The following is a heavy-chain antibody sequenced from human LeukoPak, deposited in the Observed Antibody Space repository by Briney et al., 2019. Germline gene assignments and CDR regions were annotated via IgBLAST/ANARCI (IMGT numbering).Heavy chain of an antibody. J-gene: IGHJ6*02. CDR2: ISYDGSNK. Sequence: PGRSLRLSCAASGFTFSSYAMHWVRQAPGKGLEWVAVISYDGSNKYYADSVKGRFTISRDNSKNTLYLQMNSLRAEDTAAYYCARDSARRYFDWFHYYYYGMDVWGQGTTVTVSS. CDR3: ARDSARRYFDWFHYYYYGMDV. V-gene: IGHV3-30*04. D-gene: IGHD3-9*01. CDR1: GFTFSSYA.